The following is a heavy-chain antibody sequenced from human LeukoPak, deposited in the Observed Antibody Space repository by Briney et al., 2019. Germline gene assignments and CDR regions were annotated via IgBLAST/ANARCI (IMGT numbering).Heavy chain of an antibody. V-gene: IGHV3-30*18. CDR1: GLTFSGYD. CDR3: AKDFWSATYYFDY. D-gene: IGHD3-3*01. CDR2: ISYDGSNK. Sequence: GGSLRLSCAASGLTFSGYDIHWVRKATGRGLEWVAVISYDGSNKYYADSVKGRFTISRDNSKNTLYLQMTSLRAEDTAVYYCAKDFWSATYYFDYWGQGTLVTVSS. J-gene: IGHJ4*02.